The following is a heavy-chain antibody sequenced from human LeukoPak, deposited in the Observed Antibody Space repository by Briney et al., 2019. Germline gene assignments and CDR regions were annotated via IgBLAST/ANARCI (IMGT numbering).Heavy chain of an antibody. J-gene: IGHJ6*02. CDR3: ARKSPRGSRMDV. Sequence: SETLSLTCTVSGGSISSSSYYWAWIRQPPGKGPEWIGSIYYSGSTYYNPSLKSRVTISVDTSKNQFSLKLTSVTAADTALYYCARKSPRGSRMDVWGQGTTVTVSS. CDR2: IYYSGST. V-gene: IGHV4-39*01. D-gene: IGHD2-15*01. CDR1: GGSISSSSYY.